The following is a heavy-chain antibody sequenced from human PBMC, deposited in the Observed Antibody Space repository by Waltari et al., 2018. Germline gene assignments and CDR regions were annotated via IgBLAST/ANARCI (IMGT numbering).Heavy chain of an antibody. Sequence: QVQLQESGPGLVKPSGTLSLTCAVSGGSISSSNWWSWVRQPPGKGLEWIWEMYHSGSTNYHPSLKIRVTISGDKSKNQFSLKLSSVTAADTAVYYCARGGATGQGLDYWGQGTLVTVSS. CDR1: GGSISSSNW. D-gene: IGHD2-15*01. CDR3: ARGGATGQGLDY. CDR2: MYHSGST. V-gene: IGHV4-4*02. J-gene: IGHJ4*02.